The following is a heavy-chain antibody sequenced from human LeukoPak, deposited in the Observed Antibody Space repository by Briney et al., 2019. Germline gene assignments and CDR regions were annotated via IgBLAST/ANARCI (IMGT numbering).Heavy chain of an antibody. J-gene: IGHJ4*02. CDR2: IWPDGINQ. CDR1: GFTFSNYG. V-gene: IGHV3-33*01. CDR3: ARSPKYSGSPADFDY. D-gene: IGHD1-26*01. Sequence: GGSLRLSCAASGFTFSNYGMHWVRQAPGKGLDWVAAIWPDGINQDYADSVKGRFTISRDNTKSSLSLHMSSLRAEDTAVYYCARSPKYSGSPADFDYWGQGTLVTVSS.